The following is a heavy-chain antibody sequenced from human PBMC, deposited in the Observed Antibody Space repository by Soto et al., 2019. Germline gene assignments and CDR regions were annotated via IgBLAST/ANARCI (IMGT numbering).Heavy chain of an antibody. CDR1: GFSLTTSGVA. D-gene: IGHD5-18*01. CDR2: IYWDDDK. Sequence: QITLKESGPTLVKPTQTLTLTCTLSGFSLTTSGVAVGWIRQPPGKTLEWLSLIYWDDDKRYSPSLKSRLTTAKDTSKNQVVPTMTHRDPTDKDTYYCAHRGEYTYGPHAPHVYYFDYRGQGTLATLSS. J-gene: IGHJ4*02. CDR3: AHRGEYTYGPHAPHVYYFDY. V-gene: IGHV2-5*02.